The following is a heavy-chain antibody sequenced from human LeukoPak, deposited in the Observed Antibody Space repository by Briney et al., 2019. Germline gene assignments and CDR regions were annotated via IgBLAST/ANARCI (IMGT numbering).Heavy chain of an antibody. CDR3: AKDSRYSSTWYMPGGFDY. CDR1: GFTFDDYA. CDR2: ISWNSAGI. J-gene: IGHJ4*02. V-gene: IGHV3-9*01. Sequence: PGGSLRLSCAASGFTFDDYAMHWVRQAPGKGLEWVSGISWNSAGIGYADSVKGRFTISRDNAKKSLYLQMNGLSDEDTALYYCAKDSRYSSTWYMPGGFDYWGQGTLVTVSS. D-gene: IGHD6-13*01.